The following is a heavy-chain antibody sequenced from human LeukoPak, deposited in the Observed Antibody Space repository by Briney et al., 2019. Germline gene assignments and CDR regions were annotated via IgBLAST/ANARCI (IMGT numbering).Heavy chain of an antibody. J-gene: IGHJ4*02. CDR1: GFTFSTYS. V-gene: IGHV3-21*01. D-gene: IGHD6-13*01. Sequence: PGGSLRLSCAASGFTFSTYSMNWVRQAPGKGLEWASSINSRSNYIYYADSVKGRFTISRDNAKNSLYLQMSSLRAEDTAVYYCARDEGSSSWYGGLDYWGQGALVTVSS. CDR2: INSRSNYI. CDR3: ARDEGSSSWYGGLDY.